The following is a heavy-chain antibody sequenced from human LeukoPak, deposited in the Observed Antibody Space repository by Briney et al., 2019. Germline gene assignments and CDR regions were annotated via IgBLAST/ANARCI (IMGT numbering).Heavy chain of an antibody. Sequence: GESLKISCKGSGYSFTIYWIAWVRQMPGKGLEWMGIIYPGDSNTRYSPSFQGHVTISADKSLSIAYLQWTSLKDSDTAMYYCASTYSSSWYLDFQHWGQGTLVTVSS. CDR3: ASTYSSSWYLDFQH. CDR2: IYPGDSNT. CDR1: GYSFTIYW. J-gene: IGHJ1*01. D-gene: IGHD6-13*01. V-gene: IGHV5-51*01.